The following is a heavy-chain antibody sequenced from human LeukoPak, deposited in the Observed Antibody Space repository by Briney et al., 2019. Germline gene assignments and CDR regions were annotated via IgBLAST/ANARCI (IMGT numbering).Heavy chain of an antibody. D-gene: IGHD2-15*01. Sequence: GGSLRLSCAASGFTFSSYSMNWVRQAPGKGLEWGSSISSHSSYIYYADSVKGRFTISRDNAKNSLYLQMNSLRAEDTAVYYCARDGYCSGGSCYKGRFDYWGQGTLVTVSS. V-gene: IGHV3-21*01. CDR1: GFTFSSYS. CDR2: ISSHSSYI. CDR3: ARDGYCSGGSCYKGRFDY. J-gene: IGHJ4*02.